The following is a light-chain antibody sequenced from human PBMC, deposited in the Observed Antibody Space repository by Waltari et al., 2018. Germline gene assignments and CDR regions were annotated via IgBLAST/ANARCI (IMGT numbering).Light chain of an antibody. CDR2: DVT. CDR1: GSAVGASDP. Sequence: QSALTQPASVSGSPGQSITISCSVVGSAVGASDPVSWHQHHPGKAPQVIIYDVTNRPSGVSDRFSASKSANTASLTISRLQPEDEADYYCSSQTLDGLVLFGGGTRLTVL. V-gene: IGLV2-14*03. CDR3: SSQTLDGLVL. J-gene: IGLJ2*01.